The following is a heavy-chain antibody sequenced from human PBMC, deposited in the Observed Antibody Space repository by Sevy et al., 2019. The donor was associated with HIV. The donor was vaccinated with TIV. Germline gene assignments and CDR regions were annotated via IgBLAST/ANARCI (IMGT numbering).Heavy chain of an antibody. Sequence: GESLKISCAASGFTFSTYNMNWVRQAPGKGLEWVSFISGISNYIYYADSVKGRFTISRDNAKNSLYLQMNSLRAEDTVIYYCAGGVQTYDAFDIWGQGTMVTVSS. J-gene: IGHJ3*02. CDR2: ISGISNYI. V-gene: IGHV3-21*01. CDR1: GFTFSTYN. D-gene: IGHD6-6*01. CDR3: AGGVQTYDAFDI.